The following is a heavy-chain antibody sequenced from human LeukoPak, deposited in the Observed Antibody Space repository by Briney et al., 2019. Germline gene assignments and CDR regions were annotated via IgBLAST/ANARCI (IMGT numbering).Heavy chain of an antibody. CDR3: ANGNCGSTSCHVGYNWFDP. V-gene: IGHV4-34*01. D-gene: IGHD2-2*03. J-gene: IGHJ5*02. CDR1: GGSFSGYY. Sequence: SETLSLTCAVYGGSFSGYYWSWIRQPPGKGLEWIGEINHSGSTNYNPSLKSRVTISVDTSKNQLSLKLNSVTAADTAVYYCANGNCGSTSCHVGYNWFDPWGHGTLVTVSS. CDR2: INHSGST.